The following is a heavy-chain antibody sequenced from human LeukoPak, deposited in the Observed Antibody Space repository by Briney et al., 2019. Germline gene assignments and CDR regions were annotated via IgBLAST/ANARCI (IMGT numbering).Heavy chain of an antibody. D-gene: IGHD6-25*01. V-gene: IGHV1-69*04. J-gene: IGHJ4*02. CDR2: IIPILGIA. CDR3: ARVPRRYSSAGSFDY. Sequence: ASVKVSCKASGYTFTSYGISWVRQAPGQGLEWMGRIIPILGIANYAQKFQGRVTITADKSTSTAYMELSSLRSEDTAVYYCARVPRRYSSAGSFDYWGQGTLVTVSS. CDR1: GYTFTSYG.